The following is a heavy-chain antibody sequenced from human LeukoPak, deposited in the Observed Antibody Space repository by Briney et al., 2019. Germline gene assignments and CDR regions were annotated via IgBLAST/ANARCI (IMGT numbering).Heavy chain of an antibody. J-gene: IGHJ4*02. CDR2: IIPIFGTA. CDR3: ARDGYYDSSGYYPYYFDY. Sequence: ASVKVSCKASGGTFSSYAISWVRQAPGQGLEWMGGIIPIFGTANYAQKFQGRVTITADESTSTAYMELSSLRSEDTAVYYCARDGYYDSSGYYPYYFDYWGQGTLATVSS. CDR1: GGTFSSYA. V-gene: IGHV1-69*13. D-gene: IGHD3-22*01.